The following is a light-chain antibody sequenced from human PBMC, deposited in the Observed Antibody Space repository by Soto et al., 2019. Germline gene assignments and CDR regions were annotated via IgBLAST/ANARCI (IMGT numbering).Light chain of an antibody. J-gene: IGLJ3*02. CDR1: NIGSKS. CDR3: QVWDSSSDHWV. Sequence: SYELTQPPSVSVAPGQTARITCGGNNIGSKSVYWYQQKPGQAPVLVVYDDNDRPSGIPERFSGSNSGNTATLTISRVEAGDEADYYCQVWDSSSDHWVFGGGTQLTVL. V-gene: IGLV3-21*02. CDR2: DDN.